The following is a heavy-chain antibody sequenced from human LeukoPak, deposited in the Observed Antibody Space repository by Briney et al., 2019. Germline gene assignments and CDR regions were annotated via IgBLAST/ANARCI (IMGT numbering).Heavy chain of an antibody. CDR3: ARPTVTRPGVDY. CDR2: ISYDGSNK. V-gene: IGHV3-30-3*01. CDR1: GFTFSSYA. D-gene: IGHD4-17*01. J-gene: IGHJ4*02. Sequence: PGGSLRLSCAASGFTFSSYAMHWVRQAPGKGLEWVAVISYDGSNKYYADSVKGRFTISRDNSKNTLYLQMNSLRAEDTAVYYCARPTVTRPGVDYWGQGTLVTVSS.